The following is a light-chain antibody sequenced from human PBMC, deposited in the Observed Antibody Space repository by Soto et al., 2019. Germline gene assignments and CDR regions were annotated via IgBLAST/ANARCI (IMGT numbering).Light chain of an antibody. CDR3: SSYTSSSTYV. Sequence: QSALTQPASVSGSPGQSITISCTGTSSDVGGYNYVSWYQQYPGKAPKLMIYDVSNRPSGVSNRFSGSKSGKTASLTISGLRAEDEADYYCSSYTSSSTYVFGTGTRVTVL. V-gene: IGLV2-14*01. CDR2: DVS. J-gene: IGLJ1*01. CDR1: SSDVGGYNY.